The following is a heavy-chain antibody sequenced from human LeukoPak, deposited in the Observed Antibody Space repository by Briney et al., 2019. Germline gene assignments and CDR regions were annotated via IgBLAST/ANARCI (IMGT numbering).Heavy chain of an antibody. Sequence: KTGGCLRLSCAASGFTFSNAWMSWVRQAPGKGLEWVGRIKSKTAGGTTDYAARVKGRFTISRDDSKNTLYLQMNSLKTEDTAVYYCTTGLDILTGYPFDYWGQGTLVTVSS. J-gene: IGHJ4*02. D-gene: IGHD3-9*01. CDR3: TTGLDILTGYPFDY. CDR1: GFTFSNAW. CDR2: IKSKTAGGTT. V-gene: IGHV3-15*01.